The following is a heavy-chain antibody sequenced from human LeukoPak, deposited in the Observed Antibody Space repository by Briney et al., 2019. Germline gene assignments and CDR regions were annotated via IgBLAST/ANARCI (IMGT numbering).Heavy chain of an antibody. CDR3: ARDSTYYYDSGSSGPHYFDN. CDR2: ISSGGTYE. V-gene: IGHV3-30*01. J-gene: IGHJ4*02. Sequence: GGSLRLSCAASGFTFSNYAMHWVRQAPGKGLEWVSLISSGGTYEYYADSVKGRFTISRDNSKNTLYLQLNSLRAEDTAVYYCARDSTYYYDSGSSGPHYFDNWGQGALVTVSS. D-gene: IGHD3-10*01. CDR1: GFTFSNYA.